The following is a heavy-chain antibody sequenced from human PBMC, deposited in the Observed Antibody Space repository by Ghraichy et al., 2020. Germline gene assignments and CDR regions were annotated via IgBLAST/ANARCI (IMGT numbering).Heavy chain of an antibody. D-gene: IGHD2-15*01. CDR1: GFTFSSYG. Sequence: GESLNISCAASGFTFSSYGMHWVRQAPGKGLEWVAFIRYDGSNKYYADSVKGRFTISRDNSKNTLYLQMNSLRAEDTAVYYCANSPYLYCSGGSCYFGYWGQGTLVTVSS. J-gene: IGHJ4*02. CDR2: IRYDGSNK. CDR3: ANSPYLYCSGGSCYFGY. V-gene: IGHV3-30*02.